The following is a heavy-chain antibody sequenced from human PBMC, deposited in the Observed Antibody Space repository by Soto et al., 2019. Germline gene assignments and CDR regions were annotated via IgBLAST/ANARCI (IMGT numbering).Heavy chain of an antibody. CDR2: ISYEGSHK. V-gene: IGHV3-30*18. D-gene: IGHD1-7*01. CDR3: AKDFELPDGDYYHYGMDV. Sequence: QVQLVESGGGVVQSGGSLRLSCLASGVDFSSHGMYWVRQAPGRGLEWVALISYEGSHKFYVDSLKGRFTISRDNSKHTLYLHMSSLRPEDKALYYCAKDFELPDGDYYHYGMDVWGQGTTVSVSS. CDR1: GVDFSSHG. J-gene: IGHJ6*02.